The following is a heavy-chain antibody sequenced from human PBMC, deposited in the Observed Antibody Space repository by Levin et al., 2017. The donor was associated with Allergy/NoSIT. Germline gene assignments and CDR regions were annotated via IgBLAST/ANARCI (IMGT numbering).Heavy chain of an antibody. D-gene: IGHD2-8*01. Sequence: SETLSLTCAVSGGSFDDGFWSWIRQSPGKGLEWIGEVTHSGITEYNPSLKSRVPISVYSSKYQFSLKVTSVTVADTGVSYFARQRCNNGGGCLWGDWFDSWGRGTLVTVSS. CDR3: ARQRCNNGGGCLWGDWFDS. V-gene: IGHV4-34*01. CDR1: GGSFDDGF. CDR2: VTHSGIT. J-gene: IGHJ5*01.